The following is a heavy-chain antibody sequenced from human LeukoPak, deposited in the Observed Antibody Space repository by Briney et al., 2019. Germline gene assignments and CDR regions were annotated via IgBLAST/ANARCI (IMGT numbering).Heavy chain of an antibody. J-gene: IGHJ4*02. CDR2: ISAYHGNT. Sequence: ASVKVSCKASGYTFTSYGISWVRQAPGQGLEWMGWISAYHGNTNYAQKLQGRVTMTTDTSTNTAYMELRSLRSDDTAVYYCAIQRGANWGSRARYYFDYWGQGTLVTVSS. V-gene: IGHV1-18*01. CDR3: AIQRGANWGSRARYYFDY. D-gene: IGHD7-27*01. CDR1: GYTFTSYG.